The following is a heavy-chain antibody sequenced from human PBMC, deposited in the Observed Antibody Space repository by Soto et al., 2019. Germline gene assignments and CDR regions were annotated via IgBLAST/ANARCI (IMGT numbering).Heavy chain of an antibody. CDR1: NYDFRDYG. V-gene: IGHV1-18*01. CDR2: ISPYKGDT. D-gene: IGHD2-8*02. Sequence: QVRLVQSGPGMKEPGASVKVSCKASNYDFRDYGFSWVRQAPGQGLEWMGWISPYKGDTNYAQKFQGRVTLTTDSSTNTAYMELRSLRSDDTAMYYCARDLPPYDPTYSVVDARFDYWGQGTLVTVSS. CDR3: ARDLPPYDPTYSVVDARFDY. J-gene: IGHJ4*02.